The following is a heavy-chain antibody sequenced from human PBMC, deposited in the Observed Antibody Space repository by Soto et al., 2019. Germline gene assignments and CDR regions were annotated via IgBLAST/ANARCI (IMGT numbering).Heavy chain of an antibody. J-gene: IGHJ4*02. CDR3: ARVHYDILTGYCPFDY. Sequence: QVQLQESGPGLVKPSQTLSLTCTVSGGSISSGGYYWSWIRQHPGKGLEWIGYIYYSGSTYYNPSLKSRVTISVDTSKNQFSLKLSSVTAADRAVYYCARVHYDILTGYCPFDYWGQGTLVTVSS. V-gene: IGHV4-31*03. D-gene: IGHD3-9*01. CDR2: IYYSGST. CDR1: GGSISSGGYY.